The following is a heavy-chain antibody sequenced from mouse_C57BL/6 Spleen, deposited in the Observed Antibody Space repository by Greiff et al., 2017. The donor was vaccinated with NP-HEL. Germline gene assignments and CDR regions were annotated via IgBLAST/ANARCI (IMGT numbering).Heavy chain of an antibody. CDR1: GYTFTSYW. Sequence: QVQLQQPGAELVKPGASVKLSCKASGYTFTSYWMQWVKQRPGQGLEWIGEIDPSDSYTNYNQQFKGKATLTVDTSSSTAYMQLSSLTSEDSAVYYCARGTHYYGSSRFDYWGQGTTLTVSS. CDR3: ARGTHYYGSSRFDY. V-gene: IGHV1-50*01. J-gene: IGHJ2*01. CDR2: IDPSDSYT. D-gene: IGHD1-1*01.